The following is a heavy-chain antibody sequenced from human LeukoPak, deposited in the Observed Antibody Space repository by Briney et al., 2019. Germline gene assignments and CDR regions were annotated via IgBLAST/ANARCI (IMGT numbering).Heavy chain of an antibody. CDR1: GFTFSSYS. V-gene: IGHV3-21*01. Sequence: AGGSLRLSCAASGFTFSSYSMNWVRQAPGKGLEWVSSISSSSSYIYYADSVKGRFTISRDNAKNSLYLQMNSLRAEDTAVYYCARDRAGSVDYFDYWGQGTLVTVSS. D-gene: IGHD3-10*01. CDR3: ARDRAGSVDYFDY. J-gene: IGHJ4*02. CDR2: ISSSSSYI.